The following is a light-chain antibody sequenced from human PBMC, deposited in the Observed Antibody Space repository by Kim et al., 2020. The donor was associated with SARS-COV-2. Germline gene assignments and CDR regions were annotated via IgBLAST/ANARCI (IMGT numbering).Light chain of an antibody. Sequence: LSPGERATPSSRASHSVTGNYLAWYQQKPGQAPRLLLYGPSSRAPGVPDRFSASGSGPDFALTISRLEPEDFAVYYCQLYGNSPTFGPGTKVDIK. J-gene: IGKJ3*01. CDR3: QLYGNSPT. V-gene: IGKV3-20*01. CDR2: GPS. CDR1: HSVTGNY.